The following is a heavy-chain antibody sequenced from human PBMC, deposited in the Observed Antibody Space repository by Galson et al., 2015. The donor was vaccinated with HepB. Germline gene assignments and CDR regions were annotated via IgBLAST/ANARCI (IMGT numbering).Heavy chain of an antibody. Sequence: SLRLSCAATGFTFSSYSMNWLRQAPGKGLEWVSFISSNSHYIYYRDSVKGRFTISRDNAKNSVYLQMNSLGVEDTAVYYCARSLVTIFAVSTIPPDYWGQGTLVTVSS. CDR2: ISSNSHYI. J-gene: IGHJ4*02. CDR3: ARSLVTIFAVSTIPPDY. V-gene: IGHV3-21*01. D-gene: IGHD3-3*01. CDR1: GFTFSSYS.